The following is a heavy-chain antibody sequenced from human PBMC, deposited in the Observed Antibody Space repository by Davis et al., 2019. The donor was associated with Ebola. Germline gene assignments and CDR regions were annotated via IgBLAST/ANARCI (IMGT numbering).Heavy chain of an antibody. CDR3: AKRQGVGGAIDY. CDR2: INPDGSFT. CDR1: GFTFSSYW. Sequence: GESLKISCAASGFTFSSYWMHWVRQAPGKGLVWVSRINPDGSFTDYADSVKGRFTISRDNAKSTLYLQMTSLSAEDTAIYHCAKRQGVGGAIDYWGQGTRVTVSS. D-gene: IGHD3-3*01. V-gene: IGHV3-74*01. J-gene: IGHJ4*02.